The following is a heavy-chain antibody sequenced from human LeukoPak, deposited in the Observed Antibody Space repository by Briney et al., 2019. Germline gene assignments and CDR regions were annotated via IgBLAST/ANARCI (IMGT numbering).Heavy chain of an antibody. CDR1: GFTFSSYG. V-gene: IGHV3-30*02. CDR2: IRNDGSNK. CDR3: ARDGSTSSYYYYMDV. Sequence: GGSLRLSCAASGFTFSSYGMHWVRQAPGKGLEWVAFIRNDGSNKYYADSVKGRFTISRDNSKNTMYLQMNSLRAEDTAVYYCARDGSTSSYYYYMDVWGKGTTVTISS. J-gene: IGHJ6*03. D-gene: IGHD2-2*01.